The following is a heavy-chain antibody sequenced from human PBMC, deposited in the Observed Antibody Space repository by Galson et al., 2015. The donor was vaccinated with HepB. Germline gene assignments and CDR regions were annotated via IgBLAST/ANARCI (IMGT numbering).Heavy chain of an antibody. V-gene: IGHV3-23*01. CDR3: AKDLDYYGFHFDY. Sequence: SLRLSCAASGFIFNNYWMHWARQAPGKGLVWVSAISGSGGSTYYADSVKGRFTISRDNSKNTLYLQMNSLRAEDTAVYYCAKDLDYYGFHFDYWGQGTLVTVSS. CDR2: ISGSGGST. CDR1: GFIFNNYW. D-gene: IGHD3-22*01. J-gene: IGHJ4*02.